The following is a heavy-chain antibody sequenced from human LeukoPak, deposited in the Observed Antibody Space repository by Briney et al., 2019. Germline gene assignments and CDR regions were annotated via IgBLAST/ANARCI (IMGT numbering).Heavy chain of an antibody. CDR1: GFTFSSYG. CDR3: AKALNYYDSSGPLDY. D-gene: IGHD3-22*01. J-gene: IGHJ4*02. Sequence: GGSLRLSCAASGFTFSSYGMHWVRQAPGKGLEWVAVISYDGSNKYYADSVKDRFTISRDNSKNTLYLQMNSLRAEDTAVYYCAKALNYYDSSGPLDYWGQGTLVTVSS. V-gene: IGHV3-30*18. CDR2: ISYDGSNK.